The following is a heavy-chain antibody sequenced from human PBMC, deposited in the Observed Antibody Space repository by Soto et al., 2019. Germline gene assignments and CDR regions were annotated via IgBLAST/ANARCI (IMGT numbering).Heavy chain of an antibody. Sequence: SVKVSCKDSGFTFTSSAVQGVRQARGRRLEWIGWTVVGSGNTNYARKFQERVTTTRDMSTSTAYMELSSLRSEDTAVYYWAACAVPPGRAYCSYGMDVWGQGTTVTVSS. J-gene: IGHJ6*02. CDR2: TVVGSGNT. V-gene: IGHV1-58*01. CDR3: AACAVPPGRAYCSYGMDV. D-gene: IGHD6-13*01. CDR1: GFTFTSSA.